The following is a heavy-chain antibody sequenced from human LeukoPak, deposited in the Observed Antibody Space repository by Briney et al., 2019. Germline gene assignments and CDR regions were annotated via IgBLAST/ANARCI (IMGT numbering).Heavy chain of an antibody. V-gene: IGHV3-66*02. CDR1: GFTVSSNY. Sequence: GGSLRLSCAASGFTVSSNYMSWVRQAPGKGLEWVSVIYSGGSTYYADSVKGRFTISRDNSKNTLYLQMNSLRTEDTAVYYRAREGPGSGYYYNWFDPWGQGTLVTVSS. CDR3: AREGPGSGYYYNWFDP. J-gene: IGHJ5*02. CDR2: IYSGGST. D-gene: IGHD3-22*01.